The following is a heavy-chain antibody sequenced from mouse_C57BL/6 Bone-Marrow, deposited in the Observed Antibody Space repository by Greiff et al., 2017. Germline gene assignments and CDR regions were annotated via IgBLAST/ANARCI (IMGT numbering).Heavy chain of an antibody. CDR1: GYSITSGYY. CDR3: ARRGDYYFDY. J-gene: IGHJ2*01. CDR2: ISYDGSN. Sequence: ESGPGLVKPSQSLSLTCSVTGYSITSGYYWNWIRQFPGNKLEWMGYISYDGSNNYNPSLKNRISITRDTSKNQFFLKLNSVTTEDTATYYCARRGDYYFDYWGPGTTLTVSS. V-gene: IGHV3-6*01.